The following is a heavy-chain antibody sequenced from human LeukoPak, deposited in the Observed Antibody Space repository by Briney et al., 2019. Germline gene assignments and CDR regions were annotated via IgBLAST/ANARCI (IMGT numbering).Heavy chain of an antibody. D-gene: IGHD6-19*01. V-gene: IGHV3-7*01. J-gene: IGHJ4*02. CDR1: GFTFSSYW. CDR2: IYQDGSEK. Sequence: QAGGSLRLSCVASGFTFSSYWMSWVRQAPGKGLEWVANIYQDGSEKYYVDSVKGRFTISRDNAKTSLFLQMNSLRTEDTAVYYCATAAAGYYFDCWGQGTLVTVSS. CDR3: ATAAAGYYFDC.